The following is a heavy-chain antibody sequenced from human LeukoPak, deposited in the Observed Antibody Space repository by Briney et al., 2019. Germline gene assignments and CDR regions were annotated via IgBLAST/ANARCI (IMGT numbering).Heavy chain of an antibody. CDR1: GGSFSGYY. D-gene: IGHD1-20*01. CDR2: INHSGST. Sequence: PSETLSLTCAVYGGSFSGYYWSWIRQPPGKGLEWIGEINHSGSTNYNPSLKSRVTISVDTSKNQFSLKLSSVTAADTAVYYCARAIGITGSNWFDPWGQGTLVTVSS. V-gene: IGHV4-34*01. CDR3: ARAIGITGSNWFDP. J-gene: IGHJ5*02.